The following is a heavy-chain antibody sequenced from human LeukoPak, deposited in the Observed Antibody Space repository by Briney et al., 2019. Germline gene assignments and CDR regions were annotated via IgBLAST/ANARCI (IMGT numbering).Heavy chain of an antibody. V-gene: IGHV6-1*01. D-gene: IGHD3-9*01. Sequence: SQTLSLTCAISGDSVSSNSGAWDWVRQSPSRGLEWLGRTCYRSKWYNDYAVSVEGRITINPDTSKNQFSLHLTSVTPEDTGVYYCVRDSLDWGHFAYWGPGTLVTVSS. J-gene: IGHJ4*02. CDR3: VRDSLDWGHFAY. CDR1: GDSVSSNSGA. CDR2: TCYRSKWYN.